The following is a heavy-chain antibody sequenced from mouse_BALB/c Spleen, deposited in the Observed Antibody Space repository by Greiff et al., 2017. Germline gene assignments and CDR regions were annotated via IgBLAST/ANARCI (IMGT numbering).Heavy chain of an antibody. V-gene: IGHV5-6*03. CDR1: GFTFSSYG. CDR2: ISSGGSYT. J-gene: IGHJ3*01. CDR3: ARQGARGYDEKGWFAY. D-gene: IGHD2-2*01. Sequence: DVKLVESGGGLVQPGGSMKLSCVASGFTFSSYGMSWVRQTPDKRLEWVATISSGGSYTYYPDSVKGRFTISRDNAKNTLYLQMSSLKSEDTAMYYCARQGARGYDEKGWFAYWGQGTLVTVSA.